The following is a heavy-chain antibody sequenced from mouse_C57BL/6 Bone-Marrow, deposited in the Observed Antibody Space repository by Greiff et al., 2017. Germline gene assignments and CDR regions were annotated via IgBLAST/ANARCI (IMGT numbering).Heavy chain of an antibody. CDR3: ARNYYGSSPFAY. V-gene: IGHV5-17*01. J-gene: IGHJ3*01. Sequence: EVKVVESGGGLVKPGGSLKLSCAASGFTFSDYGMHWVRQAPEKGLEWVAYISSGSSTIYYADTVKGRFTISRDNAKNTLCLQMTSLRAEDTAMYYCARNYYGSSPFAYWGQGTLVTVSA. CDR1: GFTFSDYG. CDR2: ISSGSSTI. D-gene: IGHD1-1*01.